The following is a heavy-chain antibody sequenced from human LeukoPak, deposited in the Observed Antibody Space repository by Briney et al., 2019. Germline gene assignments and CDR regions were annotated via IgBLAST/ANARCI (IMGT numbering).Heavy chain of an antibody. Sequence: GGSLRLSCAVSGFTVSSNYMRWVRQAPGKGLEWVSVMFSEGSTHYADSVKGRFTVSRDSSKNTLFLQMNSLRAEDTAVYFCARRHSDRSGYYYEDWGQGTLVTVST. J-gene: IGHJ4*02. CDR3: ARRHSDRSGYYYED. CDR1: GFTVSSNY. D-gene: IGHD3-22*01. CDR2: MFSEGST. V-gene: IGHV3-66*04.